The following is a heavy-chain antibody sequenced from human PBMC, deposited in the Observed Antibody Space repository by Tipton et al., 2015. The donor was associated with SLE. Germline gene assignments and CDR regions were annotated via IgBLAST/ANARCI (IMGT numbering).Heavy chain of an antibody. J-gene: IGHJ5*02. V-gene: IGHV4-39*01. CDR3: VRQPTEGWFDP. Sequence: TLSLTCTVSGGSISISTYSWGWIRQPPGKGLEWIGSMFYSGSTYYNSSLKSRVTISVDTPKNQFSLKLSSVTAADTSVYYCVRQPTEGWFDPWGQGTLVTVSS. CDR2: MFYSGST. CDR1: GGSISISTYS.